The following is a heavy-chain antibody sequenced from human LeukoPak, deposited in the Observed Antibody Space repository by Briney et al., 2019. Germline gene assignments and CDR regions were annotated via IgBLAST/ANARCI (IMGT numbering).Heavy chain of an antibody. V-gene: IGHV1-2*02. CDR1: GYTFTGYY. Sequence: ASVKVSCKASGYTFTGYYMHWVRQAPGQGLEWMGWINPNSGGTNYAQKFQGRVTMIRDTSISTAYMELSRLRSDDTAVYYCAREDLYYYDSSGSEYFQHWGQGTLVTVSS. CDR3: AREDLYYYDSSGSEYFQH. J-gene: IGHJ1*01. D-gene: IGHD3-22*01. CDR2: INPNSGGT.